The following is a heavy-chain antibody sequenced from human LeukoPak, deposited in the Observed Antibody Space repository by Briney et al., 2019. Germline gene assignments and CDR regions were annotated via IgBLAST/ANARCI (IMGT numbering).Heavy chain of an antibody. CDR2: IYHSGST. CDR3: VRATGYYDSSGYYYFPIDY. D-gene: IGHD3-22*01. V-gene: IGHV4-4*02. Sequence: SETLSLTCAVSGGSISSSNWWSWVRQPPGKGLEWIGEIYHSGSTNYNPSLKSRVTISVDKSKNQFSLKLSSVTAADTAVYYCVRATGYYDSSGYYYFPIDYWGQGTLVTVSS. J-gene: IGHJ4*02. CDR1: GGSISSSNW.